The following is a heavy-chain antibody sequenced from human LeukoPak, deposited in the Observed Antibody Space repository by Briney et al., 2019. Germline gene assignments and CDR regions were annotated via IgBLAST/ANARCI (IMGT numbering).Heavy chain of an antibody. V-gene: IGHV3-23*01. CDR2: IIDSGGSI. Sequence: GGSLRLSCAASGFTFTSYAMSWVRQAPGKGLEWVSAIIDSGGSIFYADSVKGRFTISRDNSKNTLYLQMNSLRAEDTAIYYCVQPPTKSRGYGMDVWGKGNTVTVSS. CDR3: VQPPTKSRGYGMDV. CDR1: GFTFTSYA. D-gene: IGHD5-12*01. J-gene: IGHJ6*04.